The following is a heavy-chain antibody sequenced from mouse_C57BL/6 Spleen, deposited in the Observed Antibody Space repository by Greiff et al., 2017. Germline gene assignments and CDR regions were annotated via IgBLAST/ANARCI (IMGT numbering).Heavy chain of an antibody. J-gene: IGHJ1*03. D-gene: IGHD4-1*01. CDR1: GYAFTNYL. V-gene: IGHV1-54*01. Sequence: VQLQQSGAELVRPGTSVKVSCKASGYAFTNYLIEWVKQRPGQGLEWIGVINPGSGGTNYNEKFKGKATLTADKSSSTAYMQLSSLTSEDSAVYFGARSWDVGGYFDVWGTGTTVTVSS. CDR3: ARSWDVGGYFDV. CDR2: INPGSGGT.